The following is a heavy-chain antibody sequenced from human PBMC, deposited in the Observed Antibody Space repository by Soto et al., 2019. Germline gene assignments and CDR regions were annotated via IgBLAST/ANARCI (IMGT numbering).Heavy chain of an antibody. CDR3: ARVSGVVIMAAARYGMDV. D-gene: IGHD3-3*01. CDR1: GFTFSSYS. Sequence: GGSLRLSCAASGFTFSSYSMNWVRQAPGKGQEWVSSISSSSSYIYYADSVKGRFTISRDNAKNSLYLQMNSLRAEDTAVYYCARVSGVVIMAAARYGMDVWGQGTTVTVSS. CDR2: ISSSSSYI. J-gene: IGHJ6*02. V-gene: IGHV3-21*01.